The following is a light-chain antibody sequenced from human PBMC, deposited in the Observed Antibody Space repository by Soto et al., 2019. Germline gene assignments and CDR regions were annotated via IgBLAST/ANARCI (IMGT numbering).Light chain of an antibody. CDR1: QSISMY. CDR2: SAS. Sequence: ACGGGTVNINCRASQSISMYLSWYQQKPGKAPKLLIYSASILQSGVPSRFSVSGFGTDFTLTINSLQPEDFALYHCQQSYDMAWTFGQGTKVDIK. J-gene: IGKJ1*01. V-gene: IGKV1-39*01. CDR3: QQSYDMAWT.